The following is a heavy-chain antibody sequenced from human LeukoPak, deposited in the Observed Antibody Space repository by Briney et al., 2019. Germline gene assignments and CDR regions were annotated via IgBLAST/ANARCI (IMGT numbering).Heavy chain of an antibody. D-gene: IGHD2-2*01. V-gene: IGHV1-2*02. Sequence: GASVKVSCKASGYTFTGYYMHWVRQAPGQGLEWMGWINPNSGGTNYAQKFQGRVTMTRDTSTSTAYMELSRLRSDDTAVYYCARALGYCSSTSCFAWFDPWGQGTLVTVSS. CDR3: ARALGYCSSTSCFAWFDP. CDR1: GYTFTGYY. CDR2: INPNSGGT. J-gene: IGHJ5*02.